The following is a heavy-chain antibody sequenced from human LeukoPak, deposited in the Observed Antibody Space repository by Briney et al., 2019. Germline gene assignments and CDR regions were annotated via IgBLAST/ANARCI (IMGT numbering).Heavy chain of an antibody. CDR3: ATYRQVLLPFES. J-gene: IGHJ4*02. Sequence: GGTLRLSCAASGFTFSSYGMSWVRQATGKGLEWVSAISGSGGEIHYADSVRGRFTISRDNSKSTLSLQMNSLRAEDTAIYYCATYRQVLLPFESWGQGTLVTVPS. CDR2: ISGSGGEI. D-gene: IGHD2-8*02. V-gene: IGHV3-23*01. CDR1: GFTFSSYG.